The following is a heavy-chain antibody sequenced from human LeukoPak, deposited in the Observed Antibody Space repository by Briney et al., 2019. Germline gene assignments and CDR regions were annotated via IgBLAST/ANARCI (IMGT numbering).Heavy chain of an antibody. CDR3: ARDLDYSGSSGEDY. CDR2: ISYDGSNK. V-gene: IGHV3-30-3*01. J-gene: IGHJ4*02. D-gene: IGHD1-26*01. CDR1: GFTFSSYA. Sequence: GGSLRLSCAASGFTFSSYAMHWVRQAPGKGLEWVAVISYDGSNKYYADSVKGRFTISRDNAKNSLYLQMNSLRAEDTAVYYCARDLDYSGSSGEDYWGQGTLVTVSS.